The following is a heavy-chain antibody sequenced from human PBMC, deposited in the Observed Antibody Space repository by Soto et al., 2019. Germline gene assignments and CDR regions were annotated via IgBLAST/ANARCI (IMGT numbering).Heavy chain of an antibody. Sequence: PGESLKISCKGSGYSFTSYWIGWVRQMPGKGLEWMGIIYPGDSDTRYSPSFQGQVTISADKSISTAYLQWSSLKASDTAMYYCDRNRSINMVRGVPYYGLDVWGQGTTVTVSS. D-gene: IGHD3-10*01. CDR3: DRNRSINMVRGVPYYGLDV. V-gene: IGHV5-51*01. CDR2: IYPGDSDT. CDR1: GYSFTSYW. J-gene: IGHJ6*02.